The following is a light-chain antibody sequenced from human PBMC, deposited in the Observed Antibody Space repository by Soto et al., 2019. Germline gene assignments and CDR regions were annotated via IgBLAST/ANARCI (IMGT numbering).Light chain of an antibody. V-gene: IGLV2-8*01. Sequence: QSALTQPPSASGSPGQSVTISCTGTSSDVGGYKYVSWYQHHPGKAPKVVIYEVTKRPSGVPDRFSGSQSGNTASLTVSGLQAEDEADYYCSSYGGTNYVVFGGGTQLTVL. CDR3: SSYGGTNYVV. CDR1: SSDVGGYKY. CDR2: EVT. J-gene: IGLJ2*01.